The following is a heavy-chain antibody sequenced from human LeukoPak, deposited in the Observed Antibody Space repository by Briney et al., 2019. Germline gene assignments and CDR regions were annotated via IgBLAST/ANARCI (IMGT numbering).Heavy chain of an antibody. Sequence: SETLSLTCTVSGGSISSYYWSWIRQPPGKGLEWIGYIFYSGSTNYKSSLKSRVTISVDTSKNQFSLKLSSVTAADTAVYYCARTTEGGYSYGYFYYYYMDVWGKGTTVTISS. CDR1: GGSISSYY. CDR3: ARTTEGGYSYGYFYYYYMDV. D-gene: IGHD5-18*01. J-gene: IGHJ6*03. V-gene: IGHV4-59*01. CDR2: IFYSGST.